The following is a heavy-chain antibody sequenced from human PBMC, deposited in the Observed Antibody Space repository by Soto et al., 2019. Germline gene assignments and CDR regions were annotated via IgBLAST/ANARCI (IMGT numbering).Heavy chain of an antibody. CDR2: IIPIFGTA. Sequence: QVQLVQSGAEVKKPGCSVKVSCKASGGTFSSYAISWVRQAPGQGLEWMGGIIPIFGTANYAQKFQGRVTITADESTSTAYMELRSLRSEDTAVYYCARVRVRFLEWLGSEGWGQGTLVTVSS. V-gene: IGHV1-69*12. CDR3: ARVRVRFLEWLGSEG. CDR1: GGTFSSYA. D-gene: IGHD3-3*01. J-gene: IGHJ4*02.